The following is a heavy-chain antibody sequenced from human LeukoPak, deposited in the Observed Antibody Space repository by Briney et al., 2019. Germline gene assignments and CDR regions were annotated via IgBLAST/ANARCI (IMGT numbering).Heavy chain of an antibody. CDR2: ISAYNGNT. CDR3: ARAIVGATDDAFDI. Sequence: ASVKVSCKASGYTFTSHGISWVRQAPGQGLEWMGWISAYNGNTNYAQKLQGRVTMTTDTSTSTAYMELRSLRSDDTAVYYCARAIVGATDDAFDIWGQGTMVTVSS. CDR1: GYTFTSHG. J-gene: IGHJ3*02. D-gene: IGHD1-26*01. V-gene: IGHV1-18*01.